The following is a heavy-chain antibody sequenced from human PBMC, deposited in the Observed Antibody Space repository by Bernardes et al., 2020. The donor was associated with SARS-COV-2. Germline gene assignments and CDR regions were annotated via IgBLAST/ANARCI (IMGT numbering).Heavy chain of an antibody. D-gene: IGHD3-10*01. CDR2: INPNSCGT. CDR3: ARGYYYGSGSYYFDY. Sequence: ASVKVSCKASGYTFTGYYMHWVRQAPGQGLEWMGWINPNSCGTNYAPKFQGWVTMTRDTSISTAYMELSRLRSDDTAVYYCARGYYYGSGSYYFDYWGQGTLVTVSS. V-gene: IGHV1-2*04. J-gene: IGHJ4*02. CDR1: GYTFTGYY.